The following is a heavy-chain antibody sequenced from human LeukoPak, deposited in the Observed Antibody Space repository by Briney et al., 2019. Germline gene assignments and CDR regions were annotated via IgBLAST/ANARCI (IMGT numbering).Heavy chain of an antibody. CDR1: GGSISSYY. V-gene: IGHV4-59*01. D-gene: IGHD3-3*01. CDR2: IYYSGST. Sequence: PSETLSLTCTVSGGSISSYYWSWIRQPPGKGLGWIGYIYYSGSTNYNPSLKSRVTISVDTSKNQFSLKLSSVTAADTAVYYCARDQATLTTPYGMDVWGQGTTVTVSS. CDR3: ARDQATLTTPYGMDV. J-gene: IGHJ6*02.